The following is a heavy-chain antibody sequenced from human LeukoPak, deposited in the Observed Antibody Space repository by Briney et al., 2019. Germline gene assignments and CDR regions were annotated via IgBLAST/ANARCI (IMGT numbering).Heavy chain of an antibody. V-gene: IGHV3-33*08. D-gene: IGHD2-21*02. CDR2: IWYDGSNK. J-gene: IGHJ4*02. Sequence: PGGSLRLSCAASGFTFSSFGMHWVRQAPGKGLEWVAVIWYDGSNKYYADSVKGRFTISRDNSKNTLYLQMNSLRAEDTAVYYCARESELYCGGDCYSFGFDYWGQGTLVTVFS. CDR3: ARESELYCGGDCYSFGFDY. CDR1: GFTFSSFG.